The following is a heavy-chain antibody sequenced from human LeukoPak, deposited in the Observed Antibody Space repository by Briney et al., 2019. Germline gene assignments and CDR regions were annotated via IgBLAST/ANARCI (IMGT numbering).Heavy chain of an antibody. CDR1: GGSISSSSYY. D-gene: IGHD3-10*01. CDR2: IYYSGST. J-gene: IGHJ4*02. Sequence: SETLSLTCTVSGGSISSSSYYWGWIRQPPGKGLEWIGGIYYSGSTYYNPSLKSRVTISVDTSKNQFSLKLSSVTAADTAVYYCARHAGGYLNYWGQGTLVTVSS. CDR3: ARHAGGYLNY. V-gene: IGHV4-39*07.